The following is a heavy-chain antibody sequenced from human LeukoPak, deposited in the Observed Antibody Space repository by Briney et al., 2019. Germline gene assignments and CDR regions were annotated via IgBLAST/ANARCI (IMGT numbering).Heavy chain of an antibody. CDR3: ARASYDFWRPRNWFDP. J-gene: IGHJ5*02. CDR1: GGSISSSSYY. D-gene: IGHD3-3*01. Sequence: PSETLSLTCTVSGGSISSSSYYWGWIRQPPGKGLEWIGSIYYSGSTYYNPSLKSRVTISVDTSKNQFSLKLSSVTAADTAVYYCARASYDFWRPRNWFDPWGQGTLVTVSS. V-gene: IGHV4-39*07. CDR2: IYYSGST.